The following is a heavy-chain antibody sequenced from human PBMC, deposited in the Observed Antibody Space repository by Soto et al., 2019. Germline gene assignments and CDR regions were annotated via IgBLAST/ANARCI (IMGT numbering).Heavy chain of an antibody. CDR3: AKDLVTATTDYYYGMDV. V-gene: IGHV3-23*01. CDR2: ISGSGGST. D-gene: IGHD1-7*01. Sequence: PGGSLRLSCAASGFTFSSYAMSWVRQAPGKGLEWVSAISGSGGSTYYADSVKGRFTISRDNSKNTLYLQMNSLRAEDTAVYYCAKDLVTATTDYYYGMDVWGQGTTVTVSS. CDR1: GFTFSSYA. J-gene: IGHJ6*02.